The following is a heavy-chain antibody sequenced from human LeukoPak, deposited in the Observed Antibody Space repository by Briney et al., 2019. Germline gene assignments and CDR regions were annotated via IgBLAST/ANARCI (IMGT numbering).Heavy chain of an antibody. J-gene: IGHJ3*02. Sequence: PGGSLRLFCAASGFSFSSYAMSWVRQAPGKGLEWVSGISYSGGSTYSADSVKGRFTISRDNSKNTLFLQMNRLRAEDTAIYYCATLGYSGYDSPRDAFDIWGQGTMVTVSS. CDR1: GFSFSSYA. CDR3: ATLGYSGYDSPRDAFDI. D-gene: IGHD5-12*01. V-gene: IGHV3-23*01. CDR2: ISYSGGST.